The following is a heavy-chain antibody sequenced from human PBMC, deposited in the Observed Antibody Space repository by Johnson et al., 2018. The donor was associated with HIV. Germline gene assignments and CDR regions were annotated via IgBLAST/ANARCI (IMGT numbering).Heavy chain of an antibody. D-gene: IGHD3-9*01. J-gene: IGHJ3*02. CDR1: GFTLSSYA. CDR3: TTPGYDTEDAFDI. V-gene: IGHV3-15*01. Sequence: VQLVESGGGVVQPGRSLRLSCTASGFTLSSYAIHWVRQAPGKGLEWVGRIKSKTAGGTTDYAAPVNGRFTISRDDSKNTLYLQMNSLKTEDTAVYYCTTPGYDTEDAFDIWGQGTMVTVSS. CDR2: IKSKTAGGTT.